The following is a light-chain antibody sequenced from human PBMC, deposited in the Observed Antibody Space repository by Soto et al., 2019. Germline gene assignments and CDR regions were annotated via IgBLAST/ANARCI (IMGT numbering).Light chain of an antibody. CDR2: GAS. V-gene: IGKV3-20*01. CDR3: QQYRSSPTP. Sequence: EIVLTQSPGTLSLSPGERATLSCRASQSVSSSYLAWYQQKPGQAPRLLIYGASSRATGIPDRLSGSGSGTDFTLTISRLEPDHFSVYYCQQYRSSPTPFAQGTRLEIK. CDR1: QSVSSSY. J-gene: IGKJ5*01.